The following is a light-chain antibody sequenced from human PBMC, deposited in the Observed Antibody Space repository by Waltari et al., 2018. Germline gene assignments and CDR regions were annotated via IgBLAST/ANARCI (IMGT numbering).Light chain of an antibody. J-gene: IGKJ1*01. Sequence: EIVLTQSPGTLSLSQGERATLSCRASQSVDKYLAWYQQKPGQAPRLLIYHTPTRATGIPDRFSGSGFGTDFSLTISRLEPEDFAVYYCQKYNSLPATFGQGTKVEVK. CDR1: QSVDKY. CDR2: HTP. CDR3: QKYNSLPAT. V-gene: IGKV3-20*01.